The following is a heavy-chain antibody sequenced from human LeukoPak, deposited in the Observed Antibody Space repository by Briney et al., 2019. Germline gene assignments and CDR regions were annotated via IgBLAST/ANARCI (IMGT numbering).Heavy chain of an antibody. V-gene: IGHV3-21*04. CDR2: ISSSSSYI. D-gene: IGHD3-3*01. Sequence: PGGSLRLSCAASGFTFSSYSMNWVRQAPGKGLEWVSSISSSSSYIYYADSVKGRFTISRDNSKNTLYLQMNSLRAEDTAVYYCATPITIFGVVIRGYFDYWGQGTLVTVSS. CDR3: ATPITIFGVVIRGYFDY. CDR1: GFTFSSYS. J-gene: IGHJ4*02.